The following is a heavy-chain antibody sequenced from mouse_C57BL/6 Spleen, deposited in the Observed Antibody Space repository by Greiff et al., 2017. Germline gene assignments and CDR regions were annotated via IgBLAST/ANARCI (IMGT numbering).Heavy chain of an antibody. Sequence: QVQLQQSGAELVRPGASVTLSCKASGYTFTDYEMHWVKQTPVHGLEWIGAIDPETGGTAYHQKFKGKTILTADKSSSTAYMELRSLTSEDSAVYYSTRAWDGGDFDVWGTGTTVTVS. D-gene: IGHD4-1*01. J-gene: IGHJ1*03. CDR3: TRAWDGGDFDV. CDR1: GYTFTDYE. V-gene: IGHV1-15*01. CDR2: IDPETGGT.